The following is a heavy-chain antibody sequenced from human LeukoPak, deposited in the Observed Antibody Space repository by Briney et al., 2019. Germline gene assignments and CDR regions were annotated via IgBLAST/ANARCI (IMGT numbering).Heavy chain of an antibody. Sequence: SQTLSLTCTVSGSSISSGSYYWSWIRQPAGKGLEWIGRIYPSGSINYSPSLKSRVIISVDTSKNQFSLNLTSVTAADTAVYFCARDSVAGYAFDIWGRGTMVTVSS. V-gene: IGHV4-61*02. CDR2: IYPSGSI. J-gene: IGHJ3*02. CDR1: GSSISSGSYY. CDR3: ARDSVAGYAFDI. D-gene: IGHD6-19*01.